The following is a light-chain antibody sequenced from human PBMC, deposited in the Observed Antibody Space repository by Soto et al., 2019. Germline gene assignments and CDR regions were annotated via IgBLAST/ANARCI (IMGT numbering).Light chain of an antibody. CDR3: QQYVSSPYT. CDR1: QSVSSNY. J-gene: IGKJ2*01. Sequence: EIVLTQSPGTLSLSPGERATLSCRASQSVSSNYLAWYQQKPGQAPRLLIYDASSRATGIPDRFSGSGSGTDFTLTISRLEPEDFAVYYCQQYVSSPYTFGQGTKLEIK. CDR2: DAS. V-gene: IGKV3-20*01.